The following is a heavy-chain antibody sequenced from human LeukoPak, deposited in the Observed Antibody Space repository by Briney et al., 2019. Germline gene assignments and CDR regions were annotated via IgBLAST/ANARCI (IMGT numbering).Heavy chain of an antibody. D-gene: IGHD3-22*01. CDR1: GYTLTELS. V-gene: IGHV1-24*01. Sequence: GASVKVSCKVSGYTLTELSMQWVRQAPGKGLEWMGGFDPEDGETIYAQKFQGRVAMTEDTSTDTAYMELSSLRSEDTAVYYCATDHWVYSSGYYVTFQHWGQGTLVTVSS. CDR3: ATDHWVYSSGYYVTFQH. J-gene: IGHJ1*01. CDR2: FDPEDGET.